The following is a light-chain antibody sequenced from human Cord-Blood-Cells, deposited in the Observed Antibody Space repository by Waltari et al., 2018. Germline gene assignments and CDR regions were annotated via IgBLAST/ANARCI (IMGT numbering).Light chain of an antibody. CDR1: QSVSSSY. Sequence: ELVLTQSPGTLSLSPGEIAPLHCRASQSVSSSYLAWYQQKPGQAPRLLIYGASSRATGIPDRFSGSGSGTDFTLTISRLEPEDFAVYYCQQYGSSLYTFGQGTKLEIK. CDR3: QQYGSSLYT. CDR2: GAS. V-gene: IGKV3-20*01. J-gene: IGKJ2*01.